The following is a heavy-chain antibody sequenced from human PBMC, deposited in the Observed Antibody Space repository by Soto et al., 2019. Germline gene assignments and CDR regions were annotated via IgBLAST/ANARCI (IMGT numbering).Heavy chain of an antibody. J-gene: IGHJ6*03. CDR3: TRLPPRRFYLDV. CDR2: IRSKANSYAT. V-gene: IGHV3-73*01. Sequence: GGSLRLSCASSGFTFSGSAMPWVRQASGKGLEWVGRIRSKANSYATAYAASVKGRFTISRDDSQNTAYLQMISLNTEAPGVYYCTRLPPRRFYLDVWGKGSTVTVSS. CDR1: GFTFSGSA.